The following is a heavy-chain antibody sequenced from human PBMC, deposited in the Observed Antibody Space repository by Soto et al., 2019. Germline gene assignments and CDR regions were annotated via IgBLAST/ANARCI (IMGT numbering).Heavy chain of an antibody. CDR3: ARVLGGATPFFVY. J-gene: IGHJ4*02. CDR2: INPSGGSA. Sequence: QVLLVQSRAEVKKPGASVKVSCKASGYTFTSYLIHWVRQAPGQGLEWMGIINPSGGSANYAQKFQGRVTMTRDTSTSTVYMELSSLRSEDTAVYYCARVLGGATPFFVYWGQGTLVTVSS. V-gene: IGHV1-46*01. CDR1: GYTFTSYL. D-gene: IGHD1-26*01.